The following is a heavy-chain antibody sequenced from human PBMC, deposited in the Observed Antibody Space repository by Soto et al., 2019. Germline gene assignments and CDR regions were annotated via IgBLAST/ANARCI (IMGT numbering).Heavy chain of an antibody. V-gene: IGHV1-69*06. CDR3: ATTTVAHHLYYYYYGMDV. J-gene: IGHJ6*02. CDR1: GGTFSSYA. CDR2: IIPIFGTA. Sequence: SVKVSCKASGGTFSSYAISWVRQAPGQGLEWMGGIIPIFGTANYAQKFQGRVTVTADKSTSTAYMELSSLRSEDTAVYYCATTTVAHHLYYYYYGMDVWGQGTTVTVSS. D-gene: IGHD4-4*01.